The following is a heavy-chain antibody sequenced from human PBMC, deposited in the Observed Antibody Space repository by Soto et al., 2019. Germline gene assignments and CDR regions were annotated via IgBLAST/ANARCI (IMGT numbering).Heavy chain of an antibody. V-gene: IGHV1-46*03. CDR2: INPSGGST. CDR1: GYTFTSYY. CDR3: ARVAYYYDSSGYYSGSWFDP. D-gene: IGHD3-22*01. Sequence: QVQLVQSGAEVKKPGASVKVSCKASGYTFTSYYMHWVRQAPGQGLEWMGIINPSGGSTSYAQKFQGRVTMTRDTSTRTVYMELSSLISEETAVYYCARVAYYYDSSGYYSGSWFDPWGQGTLVTVSS. J-gene: IGHJ5*02.